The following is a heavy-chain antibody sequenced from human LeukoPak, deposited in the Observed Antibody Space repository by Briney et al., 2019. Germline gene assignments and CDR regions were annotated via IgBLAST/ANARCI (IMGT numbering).Heavy chain of an antibody. CDR3: AKMGAGLDY. D-gene: IGHD1-26*01. J-gene: IGHJ4*02. V-gene: IGHV3-9*01. CDR2: ISWDSGSI. CDR1: GFTFDDYA. Sequence: PGGSLRLSCAASGFTFDDYAMHWVRQAPGKGLEWVSGISWDSGSIGYADSVKGRFTISRDNAKNSLYLQMNSLRAEDTALYYCAKMGAGLDYWGQGTLVTVSS.